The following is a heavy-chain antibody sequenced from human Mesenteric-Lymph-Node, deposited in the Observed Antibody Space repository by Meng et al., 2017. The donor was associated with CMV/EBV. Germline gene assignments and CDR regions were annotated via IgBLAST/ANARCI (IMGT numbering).Heavy chain of an antibody. CDR2: ITDTGRKT. D-gene: IGHD3-22*01. Sequence: GESLKISCAASGFTFSNFAMTWVRQAPGKGLEWVSVITDTGRKTYYADSVKGRFTISRDNSKNTLYLQMNSLRAEDTAIYYCAKETNYYDSSGYYEGAHYWGQGTLVTVSS. J-gene: IGHJ4*02. V-gene: IGHV3-23*01. CDR3: AKETNYYDSSGYYEGAHY. CDR1: GFTFSNFA.